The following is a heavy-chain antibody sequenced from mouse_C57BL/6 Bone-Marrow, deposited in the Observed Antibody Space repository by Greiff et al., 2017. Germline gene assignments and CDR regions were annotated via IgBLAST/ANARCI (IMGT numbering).Heavy chain of an antibody. V-gene: IGHV2-2*01. J-gene: IGHJ3*01. CDR2: IWSGGST. D-gene: IGHD2-5*01. CDR3: ARNYHYSTAFAY. CDR1: GFSLTSYG. Sequence: VQLQQSGPGLVQPSQSLSITCTVSGFSLTSYGVHWVRQSPGKGLEWLGVIWSGGSTDYNAAFIPRLSISKDNSTSQVFFKMNSLQADDTAIYYCARNYHYSTAFAYWGQGTLVTVSA.